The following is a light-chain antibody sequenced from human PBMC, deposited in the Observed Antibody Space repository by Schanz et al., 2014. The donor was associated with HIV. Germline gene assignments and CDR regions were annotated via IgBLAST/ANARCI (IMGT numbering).Light chain of an antibody. CDR1: SSNIGAGYE. CDR2: GNN. Sequence: QSVLAQPPSVSGAPGQRVTISCTGSSSNIGAGYEVHWYRQLPGTAPKLLIYGNNNRPSGVPDRFSGSKSGTSASLAISGLRSEDEADYHCAAWDDRLSGWVFGGGTKLTVL. CDR3: AAWDDRLSGWV. V-gene: IGLV1-40*01. J-gene: IGLJ3*02.